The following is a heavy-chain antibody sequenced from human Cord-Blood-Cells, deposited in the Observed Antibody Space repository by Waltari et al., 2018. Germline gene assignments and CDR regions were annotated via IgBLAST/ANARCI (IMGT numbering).Heavy chain of an antibody. J-gene: IGHJ4*02. CDR3: ARVNYYGSGSYTIDY. CDR1: GGSFSGYY. V-gene: IGHV4-34*01. Sequence: QVQLQQWGAGLLKPSETLSLTCAVYGGSFSGYYWTWVRQPPGKGLEWIGEINHSGSNNYNPSLKSRVTISVDTSKNQFSLKLSSVTAADTAVYYCARVNYYGSGSYTIDYWGQGTLVTVSS. D-gene: IGHD3-10*01. CDR2: INHSGSN.